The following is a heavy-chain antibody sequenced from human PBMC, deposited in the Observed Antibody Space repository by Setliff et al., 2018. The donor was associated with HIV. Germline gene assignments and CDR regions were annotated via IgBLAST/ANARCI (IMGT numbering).Heavy chain of an antibody. CDR3: ARQERYCTSADCYRYFNY. J-gene: IGHJ4*02. D-gene: IGHD2-2*02. Sequence: SETLSLTCTVSGGSISTYYWTWIRQPPGKGLEWIGYIYTSGSTSYNPALKSRLTISLDTSKNQFSLKLSSVTAADTAVYYCARQERYCTSADCYRYFNYWGQGTLVTVSS. CDR2: IYTSGST. CDR1: GGSISTYY. V-gene: IGHV4-4*09.